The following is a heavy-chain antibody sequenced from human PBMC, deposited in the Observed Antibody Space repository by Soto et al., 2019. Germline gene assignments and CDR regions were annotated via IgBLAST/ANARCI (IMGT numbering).Heavy chain of an antibody. Sequence: QVQLQESGPGLVKPSGTLALTCAVSGGSISSSNWWSWVRQPPGKGLEWIGEVYHSGSTNHNPTLKRRVTQSGDKSKKQCSLKLSSATASDTEIYYCATIAAAGTNFDYWGQGTLVTVSS. D-gene: IGHD6-13*01. CDR1: GGSISSSNW. J-gene: IGHJ4*02. CDR2: VYHSGST. CDR3: ATIAAAGTNFDY. V-gene: IGHV4-4*02.